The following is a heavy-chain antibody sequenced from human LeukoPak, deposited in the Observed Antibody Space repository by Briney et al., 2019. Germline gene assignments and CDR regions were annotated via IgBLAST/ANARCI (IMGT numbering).Heavy chain of an antibody. D-gene: IGHD3-9*01. V-gene: IGHV3-30*18. CDR2: ISFDGSNK. CDR3: AKLSDILSGYLSSYFDY. Sequence: GRSLRLSCAASGFIFSNYGMHWVRQAPGKGLEWVAVISFDGSNKYYADSVKGRFTISRDNSKNTLYLQMNSLRAEDMAVYYCAKLSDILSGYLSSYFDYWGQGTLVTVSS. J-gene: IGHJ4*02. CDR1: GFIFSNYG.